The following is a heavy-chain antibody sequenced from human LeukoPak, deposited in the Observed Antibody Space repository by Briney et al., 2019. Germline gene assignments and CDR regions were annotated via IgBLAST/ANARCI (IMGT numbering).Heavy chain of an antibody. CDR1: GFTFSTYA. V-gene: IGHV3-23*01. Sequence: GGSLRLSCAASGFTFSTYAMSWVRQAPGKRLEWVSGISGSGDTTYYADSVKGRFTISRDNSKNTLYLQMNSLRAEDTAVYYCAKDDQYYYYYMDVWGKGTTVTVSS. J-gene: IGHJ6*03. CDR2: ISGSGDTT. CDR3: AKDDQYYYYYMDV.